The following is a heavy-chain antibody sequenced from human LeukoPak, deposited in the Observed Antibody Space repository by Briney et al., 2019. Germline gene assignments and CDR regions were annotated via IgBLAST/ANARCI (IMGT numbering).Heavy chain of an antibody. CDR2: IYPGDSET. V-gene: IGHV5-51*01. CDR1: GYSFTTCW. Sequence: GESLKISCKGSGYSFTTCWIGGVRQLPGKGLEWVGIIYPGDSETRYSPSFQGQVTISADKSITTAYLQWSSLKASDTAMYYCVRSPRDRYHDAFDIWGQGTMVTVSS. D-gene: IGHD5-24*01. CDR3: VRSPRDRYHDAFDI. J-gene: IGHJ3*02.